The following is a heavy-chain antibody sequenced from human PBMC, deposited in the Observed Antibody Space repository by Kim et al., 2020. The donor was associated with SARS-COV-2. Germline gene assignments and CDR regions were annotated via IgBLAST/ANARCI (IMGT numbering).Heavy chain of an antibody. CDR1: GFTFSNSW. J-gene: IGHJ4*02. D-gene: IGHD3-10*01. CDR2: IKKEGGDK. CDR3: ARLWDSEQGSYYRPSDK. V-gene: IGHV3-7*01. Sequence: GGSLRLSCAASGFTFSNSWMTWVRQAPGKGLEWVASIKKEGGDKFYVDSVKGRFTISRDNAKNSLDLQMNSLRVEDTAVYYCARLWDSEQGSYYRPSDKWGQGSPVTVSS.